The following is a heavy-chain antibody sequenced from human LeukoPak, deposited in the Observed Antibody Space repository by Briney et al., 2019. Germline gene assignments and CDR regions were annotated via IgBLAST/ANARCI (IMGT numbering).Heavy chain of an antibody. J-gene: IGHJ5*02. V-gene: IGHV1-69*13. Sequence: ASVKVSCKASGGTFSSYAISWVRQAPGQGLEWMGGIIPIFGTANYAQKFQGRVTITADESTSTAYMELSSLRSEDAAVYYCARAPIQTSAFNWFGPWGQGTLVTVSS. CDR3: ARAPIQTSAFNWFGP. CDR2: IIPIFGTA. CDR1: GGTFSSYA.